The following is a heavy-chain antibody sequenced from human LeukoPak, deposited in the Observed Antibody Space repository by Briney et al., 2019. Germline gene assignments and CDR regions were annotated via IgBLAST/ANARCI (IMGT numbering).Heavy chain of an antibody. V-gene: IGHV4-34*01. CDR2: INHSGST. Sequence: PSETLSLTCAVYGGSFSGYYWSWIRQPPGKGLEWIGEINHSGSTNYKPSLKSRVTISVDTSKNQFSLKLSSVTAADTAVYYCARSYDFWRKYNNWFDPWGQGTLVTVSS. J-gene: IGHJ5*02. D-gene: IGHD3-3*01. CDR3: ARSYDFWRKYNNWFDP. CDR1: GGSFSGYY.